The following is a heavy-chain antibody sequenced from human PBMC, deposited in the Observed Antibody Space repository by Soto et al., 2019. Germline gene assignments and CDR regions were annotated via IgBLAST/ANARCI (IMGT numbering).Heavy chain of an antibody. D-gene: IGHD2-8*01. CDR2: WWQNGNI. CDR1: GDSISNSVHS. V-gene: IGHV4-39*01. CDR3: ARRYCNNGICYFMDV. Sequence: QVHLQESGPGLVKPSETLSLTCTVSGDSISNSVHSWAWVRQSPGKGLEWIGCWWQNGNIFYNPSLGSRVAISVDTSKNQFSLTLSAVTAADTAVYYCARRYCNNGICYFMDVWARGTTVTVSS. J-gene: IGHJ6*03.